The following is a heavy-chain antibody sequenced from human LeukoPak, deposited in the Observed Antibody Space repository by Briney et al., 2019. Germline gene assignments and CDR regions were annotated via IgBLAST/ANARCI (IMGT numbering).Heavy chain of an antibody. Sequence: ASETLSLTSAVYGGSFSGYYWSWIRQPPGKGLEWIGEINHSGSTNYNPSLKSRVTISVDTSKNQFSLKLSSVTAADTAVYYCAREPWSGTYYFDYWGQGTLVTVSS. V-gene: IGHV4-34*01. J-gene: IGHJ4*02. CDR2: INHSGST. CDR3: AREPWSGTYYFDY. CDR1: GGSFSGYY. D-gene: IGHD1-14*01.